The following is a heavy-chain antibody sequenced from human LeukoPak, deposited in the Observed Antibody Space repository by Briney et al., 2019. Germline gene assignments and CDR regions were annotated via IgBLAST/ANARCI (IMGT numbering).Heavy chain of an antibody. Sequence: GGSLRLSCAASGFTFSSYWMHWVRHAPGKGLVWVSRINSDGSSTSYADSVKGRFTISRDNAKNSLYLQMNSLRAEDTAVYYCAIVVVTAITPGPSNDYWGQGTLVTVSS. V-gene: IGHV3-74*01. CDR1: GFTFSSYW. J-gene: IGHJ4*02. D-gene: IGHD2-21*02. CDR2: INSDGSST. CDR3: AIVVVTAITPGPSNDY.